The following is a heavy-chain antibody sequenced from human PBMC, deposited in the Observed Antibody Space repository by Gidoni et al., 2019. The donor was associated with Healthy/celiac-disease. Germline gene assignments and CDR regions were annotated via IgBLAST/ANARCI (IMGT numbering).Heavy chain of an antibody. J-gene: IGHJ4*02. V-gene: IGHV3-23*01. CDR3: AKDHYDSSGYYFFRDY. CDR2: ISGSGGST. Sequence: EVQLLESGGGLVQPGGSLRLSCAASGFTFSSYAMSWVRQAPGKGLEWVSAISGSGGSTYYADSVKGRFTISRDNSKNTLYLQMNSLRAEDTAVYYCAKDHYDSSGYYFFRDYWGQGTLVTVSS. CDR1: GFTFSSYA. D-gene: IGHD3-22*01.